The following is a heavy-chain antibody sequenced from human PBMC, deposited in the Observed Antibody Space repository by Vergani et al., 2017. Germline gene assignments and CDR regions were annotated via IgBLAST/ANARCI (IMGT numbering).Heavy chain of an antibody. CDR3: ARAAYCSSTSCYTFNYYYYMDV. Sequence: QVQLVQSGAEVKKPGSSVKVSCKASGGTFSSYAISWVRQAPGQGLEWMGGLIPIFGTANDAQKFQGRVTITADESTSTAYMELRSLRSEDTAVYYCARAAYCSSTSCYTFNYYYYMDVWGKGTTVTVSS. V-gene: IGHV1-69*01. J-gene: IGHJ6*03. CDR1: GGTFSSYA. CDR2: LIPIFGTA. D-gene: IGHD2-2*02.